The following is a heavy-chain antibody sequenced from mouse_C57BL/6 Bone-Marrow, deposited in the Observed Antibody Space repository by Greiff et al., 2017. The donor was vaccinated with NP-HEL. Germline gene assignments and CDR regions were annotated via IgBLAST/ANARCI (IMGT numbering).Heavy chain of an antibody. CDR1: GYTFTSYW. CDR3: ANRGGFLGPYFDY. D-gene: IGHD4-1*01. CDR2: IYPGSGST. V-gene: IGHV1-55*01. J-gene: IGHJ2*01. Sequence: VQLQQPGAELVKPGASVKMSCKASGYTFTSYWITWVKQRPGQGLEWIGDIYPGSGSTNYNEKFKSKATLTVDTSSSTAYMQLSSLTSEDSAVYYCANRGGFLGPYFDYWGQGTTLTVSS.